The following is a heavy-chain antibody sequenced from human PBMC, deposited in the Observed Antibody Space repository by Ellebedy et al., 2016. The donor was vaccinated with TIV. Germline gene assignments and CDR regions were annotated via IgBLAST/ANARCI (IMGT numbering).Heavy chain of an antibody. CDR2: IGSRSEYT. CDR3: ARATEGLDY. Sequence: PGGSLRLSCAASGFTFSSYSMNWVRQAPGKGLEWLSAIGSRSEYTIYADSVKGRFTISRDNFKNTLWLQMYSLRAEDTAVYYCARATEGLDYWGQGTLVTVSS. V-gene: IGHV3-21*04. J-gene: IGHJ4*02. CDR1: GFTFSSYS. D-gene: IGHD1-14*01.